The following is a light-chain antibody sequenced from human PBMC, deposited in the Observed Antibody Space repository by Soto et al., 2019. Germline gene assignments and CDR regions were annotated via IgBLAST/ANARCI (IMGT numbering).Light chain of an antibody. CDR3: WLWT. J-gene: IGKJ1*01. CDR1: QSVNAN. V-gene: IGKV3-15*01. Sequence: EVVMTQSPATLSVSPGERATLSCRASQSVNANLAWYQQKPGQAPRLLIHGASNRATGIPARFSGSGFGTEFILTISSLQSQDFAVYNTWLWTFGQGTKV. CDR2: GAS.